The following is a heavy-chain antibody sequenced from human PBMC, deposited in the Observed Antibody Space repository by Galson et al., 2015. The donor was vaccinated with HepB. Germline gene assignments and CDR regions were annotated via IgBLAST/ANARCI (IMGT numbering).Heavy chain of an antibody. V-gene: IGHV3-30-3*01. D-gene: IGHD2-2*01. CDR1: GFTFSSYA. Sequence: SLRLSCAASGFTFSSYAMHWVRQAPGKGLEWVAVISYDGSNKYYADSVKRRFTISRDNSKNTLYLQMNSLRAEDTAVYYCARAGCSSTSCLNLFDYWGQGTLVTVSS. CDR2: ISYDGSNK. CDR3: ARAGCSSTSCLNLFDY. J-gene: IGHJ4*02.